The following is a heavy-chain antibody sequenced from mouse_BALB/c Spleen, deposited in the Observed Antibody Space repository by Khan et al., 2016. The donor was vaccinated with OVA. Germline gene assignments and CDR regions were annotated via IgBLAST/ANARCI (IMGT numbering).Heavy chain of an antibody. CDR3: TRPSYYGNPWFTY. CDR2: ISSTGTYT. J-gene: IGHJ3*01. D-gene: IGHD2-10*01. Sequence: EVELVESGGGLVKPGGSLKLSCEVSGFAFNSYDMSWVRQSPEKALEWVATISSTGTYTYYPDSVKGRFTISRDTARNTLYLQMSNLRSEDTALYYCTRPSYYGNPWFTYWGQGTLVTVSA. V-gene: IGHV5-9*02. CDR1: GFAFNSYD.